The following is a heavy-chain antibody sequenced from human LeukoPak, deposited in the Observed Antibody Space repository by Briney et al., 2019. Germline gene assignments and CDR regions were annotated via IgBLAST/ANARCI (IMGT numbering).Heavy chain of an antibody. Sequence: GGSLRLSCAASGFSVRSNYISWVRQAPGKGLEWVSMIYSDGSIFHADSVKGRFTMSRDNSRNTLDLQMNSLRVEDTAVYFCARDRRRLLGMNGDGDAFDIWGQGTMVTVSS. CDR3: ARDRRRLLGMNGDGDAFDI. CDR1: GFSVRSNY. D-gene: IGHD1-1*01. V-gene: IGHV3-53*01. J-gene: IGHJ3*02. CDR2: IYSDGSI.